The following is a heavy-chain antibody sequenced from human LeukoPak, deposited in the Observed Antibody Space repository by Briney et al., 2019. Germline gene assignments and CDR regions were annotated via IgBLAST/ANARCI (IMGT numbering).Heavy chain of an antibody. Sequence: GGSLRLSRAASGFSFSNYAVHWVRQAPGRGLEWVAVISYDGTNKYYSDSVKGRFTISRDNSMDMLFLQMNSLRVDDTAVYYCARDSLGAVTAIGWFDPWGQGTLVIVSS. CDR2: ISYDGTNK. D-gene: IGHD2-21*02. CDR3: ARDSLGAVTAIGWFDP. CDR1: GFSFSNYA. J-gene: IGHJ5*02. V-gene: IGHV3-30*04.